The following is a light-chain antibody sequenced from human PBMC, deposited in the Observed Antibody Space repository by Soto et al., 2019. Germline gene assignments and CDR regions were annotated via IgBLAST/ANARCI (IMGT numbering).Light chain of an antibody. J-gene: IGLJ2*01. CDR2: EVR. CDR3: SSYTTSTTQV. V-gene: IGLV2-14*01. Sequence: QSVLTQPASVSGSPGQSITISCTGTSSDVGSYNYVSWYQQHPGKAPKLMIYEVRNRPSGVSDRFSGSKSDKTASLTIFGLQAEDEADYYCSSYTTSTTQVFGGGTKLTVL. CDR1: SSDVGSYNY.